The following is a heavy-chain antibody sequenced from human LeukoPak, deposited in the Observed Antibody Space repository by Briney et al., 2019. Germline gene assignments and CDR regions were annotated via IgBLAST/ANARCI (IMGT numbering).Heavy chain of an antibody. CDR1: GFTFSTYG. CDR3: ARVGCSSTNCYDFEY. D-gene: IGHD2-2*01. J-gene: IGHJ4*02. CDR2: ISSSSSYI. V-gene: IGHV3-21*01. Sequence: GGSLRLSCAASGFTFSTYGMNWVRQAPGKGLEWVSSISSSSSYIYYEDSVKGRFNISRDNAKNSLYLQLNSLRAEDTAVYYCARVGCSSTNCYDFEYWGQGTLVSVSS.